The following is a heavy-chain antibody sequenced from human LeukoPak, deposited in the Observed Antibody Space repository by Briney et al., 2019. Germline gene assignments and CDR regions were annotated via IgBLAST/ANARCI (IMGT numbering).Heavy chain of an antibody. D-gene: IGHD1-26*01. CDR1: GGTFSSYA. V-gene: IGHV1-69*05. CDR2: IIPIFGTA. CDR3: ARDVGATPFDY. J-gene: IGHJ4*02. Sequence: VASVKVSCKASGGTFSSYAISWVRQAPGQGLEWMGGIIPIFGTANYAQRFQGRVTMTRDTSTSTVYMELSSLRSEDTAVYYCARDVGATPFDYWGQGTLVTVSS.